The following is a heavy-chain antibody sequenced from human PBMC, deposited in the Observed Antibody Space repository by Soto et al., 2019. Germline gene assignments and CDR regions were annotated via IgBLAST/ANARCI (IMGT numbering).Heavy chain of an antibody. CDR2: ISYDGSNK. CDR1: GFTFSSYA. J-gene: IGHJ6*02. CDR3: ARASRGWLQQYDYYYYGMDV. D-gene: IGHD5-12*01. V-gene: IGHV3-30-3*01. Sequence: LRLSCAASGFTFSSYAMHWVRQAPGKGLEWVAVISYDGSNKYYADSVKGRFTISRDNSKNTLYLQMNSLRAEDTAVYYCARASRGWLQQYDYYYYGMDVWGQGTTVTVSS.